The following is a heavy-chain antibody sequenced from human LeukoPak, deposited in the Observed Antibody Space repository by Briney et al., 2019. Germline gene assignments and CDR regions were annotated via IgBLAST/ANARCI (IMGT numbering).Heavy chain of an antibody. D-gene: IGHD6-19*01. CDR2: LYYDGRT. Sequence: PSETLSLTCTVFGDSVSSSNYYWAWFRQPPGKGLDWIGSLYYDGRTYYSPSLESRVTVSVDTSKNQFALKLTSVTAADTAVYYCARDLAVAPYAFDIWGQGTMVTVSS. CDR1: GDSVSSSNYY. CDR3: ARDLAVAPYAFDI. V-gene: IGHV4-39*02. J-gene: IGHJ3*02.